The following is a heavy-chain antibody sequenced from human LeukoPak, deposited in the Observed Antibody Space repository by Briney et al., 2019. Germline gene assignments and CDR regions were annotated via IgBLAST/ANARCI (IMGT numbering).Heavy chain of an antibody. J-gene: IGHJ6*04. D-gene: IGHD3-3*01. Sequence: GSSVKVSCKASGGTFSSYAISWVRQAPGQGLEWMGGIIPIFGTANYAQKFQGRVTITADESTSTVYMELSSLKYEDTAVYYCARDRGVATISGMDVWGKGTTVTVSS. CDR2: IIPIFGTA. CDR3: ARDRGVATISGMDV. CDR1: GGTFSSYA. V-gene: IGHV1-69*01.